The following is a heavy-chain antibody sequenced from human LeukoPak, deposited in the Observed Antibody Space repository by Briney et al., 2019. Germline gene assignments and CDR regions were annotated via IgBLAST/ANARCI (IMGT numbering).Heavy chain of an antibody. J-gene: IGHJ3*02. CDR2: IYTSGST. CDR1: GGSISSYY. V-gene: IGHV4-4*07. CDR3: ARPRRGQWLASDAFDI. Sequence: AETLSLTCTVSGGSISSYYWSWIRQPAGKGLEWIGRIYTSGSTNYNPSLKSRVTISVDTSKNQFSLKLSSVTAADTAVYYCARPRRGQWLASDAFDIWGQGTILTVSS. D-gene: IGHD6-19*01.